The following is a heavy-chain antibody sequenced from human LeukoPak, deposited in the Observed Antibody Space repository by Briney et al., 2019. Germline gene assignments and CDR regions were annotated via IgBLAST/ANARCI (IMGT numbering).Heavy chain of an antibody. D-gene: IGHD3-22*01. V-gene: IGHV3-23*01. Sequence: PGGSLGLSCAASGFTFSSYAMSWVRQAPGKGLEWVSAISGSGGSTYYADSVKGRFTISRDNSKNTLYLQMNSLRAEDTAVYYCAKEPLGSALYYDSSGYSAPFDYWGQGTLVTVSS. CDR2: ISGSGGST. CDR1: GFTFSSYA. J-gene: IGHJ4*02. CDR3: AKEPLGSALYYDSSGYSAPFDY.